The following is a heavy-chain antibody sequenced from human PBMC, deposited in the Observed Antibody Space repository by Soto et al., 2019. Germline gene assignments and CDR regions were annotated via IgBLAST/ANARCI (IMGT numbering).Heavy chain of an antibody. J-gene: IGHJ4*02. Sequence: EVQLVESGGNLVQPGGSLRLSCAASGFMFSAFWVHWVRQAPGKGLVWVARIRGDGADSNYADSVKGRFTISRDNDRSTLYLQMTRQRVEDTAVYYCASDLVLGSGSLGQWGQGTLVTVSS. V-gene: IGHV3-74*01. D-gene: IGHD3-10*01. CDR2: IRGDGADS. CDR1: GFMFSAFW. CDR3: ASDLVLGSGSLGQ.